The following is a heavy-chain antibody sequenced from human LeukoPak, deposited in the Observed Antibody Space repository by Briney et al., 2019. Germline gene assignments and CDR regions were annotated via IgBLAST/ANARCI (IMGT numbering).Heavy chain of an antibody. CDR1: GYTFTSYG. CDR2: ISAYNGNT. CDR3: ARDRLTYYYDSSGYQTFDY. V-gene: IGHV1-18*01. D-gene: IGHD3-22*01. J-gene: IGHJ4*02. Sequence: ASVKVSCKASGYTFTSYGISWVRQAPGQGLEWMGWISAYNGNTNYAQKLQGRVTMTTDTSTSTAFMELRSLRSDDTAVYYCARDRLTYYYDSSGYQTFDYWGQGTLVTVSS.